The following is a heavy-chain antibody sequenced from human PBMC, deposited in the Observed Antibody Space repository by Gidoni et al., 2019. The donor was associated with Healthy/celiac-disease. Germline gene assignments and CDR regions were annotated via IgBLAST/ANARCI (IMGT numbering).Heavy chain of an antibody. CDR3: ARRSEDGSSWYDY. J-gene: IGHJ4*02. CDR2: ST. D-gene: IGHD6-13*01. V-gene: IGHV4-39*01. Sequence: STYYNPSLKSRVTISVDTSKNQFSLELSSVTAADTAVYYCARRSEDGSSWYDYWGQGTLVTVSS.